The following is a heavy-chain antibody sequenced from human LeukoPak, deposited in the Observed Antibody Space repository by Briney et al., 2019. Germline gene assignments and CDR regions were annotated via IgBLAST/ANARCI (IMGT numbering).Heavy chain of an antibody. J-gene: IGHJ4*02. CDR1: GGSFSGYY. D-gene: IGHD3-10*01. V-gene: IGHV4-34*01. CDR2: INHSGST. Sequence: KPSETLSLTCAVYGGSFSGYYWSWIRQPPGKGLEWIGEINHSGSTNYNPSLKSRVTISVDTSKNQFSLKLSSVTAADTAVYYCARRILAYYGPGSPFDYWGQGTLVTVSS. CDR3: ARRILAYYGPGSPFDY.